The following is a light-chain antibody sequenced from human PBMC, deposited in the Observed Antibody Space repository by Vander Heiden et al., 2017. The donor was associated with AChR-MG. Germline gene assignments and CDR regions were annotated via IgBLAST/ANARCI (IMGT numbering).Light chain of an antibody. J-gene: IGLJ1*01. CDR3: CSYTTSSSLV. CDR2: DVN. CDR1: SNDIGNYNY. Sequence: HSALTQPASVSGSPGQSITISCTGTSNDIGNYNYVSWFQQRPGKVPELLIHDVNSRPSGVSHRFSGSKFGNTASLTISGLQPDDEADYYCCSYTTSSSLVFGTGTRVSVL. V-gene: IGLV2-14*01.